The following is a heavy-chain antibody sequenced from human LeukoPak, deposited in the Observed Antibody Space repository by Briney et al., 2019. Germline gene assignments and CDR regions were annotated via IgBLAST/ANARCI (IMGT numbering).Heavy chain of an antibody. D-gene: IGHD6-13*01. CDR1: GFTFSSYA. J-gene: IGHJ4*02. CDR2: LSGGGGST. CDR3: ARRFGSSWYGD. V-gene: IGHV3-23*01. Sequence: PGGSLRLSCVASGFTFSSYAMSWVRQAPGGGLEWVSSLSGGGGSTYYADSVKGRFTISRDNSKNTLYLQMNSLRAEDTAVYYCARRFGSSWYGDWGQGTLVTVSS.